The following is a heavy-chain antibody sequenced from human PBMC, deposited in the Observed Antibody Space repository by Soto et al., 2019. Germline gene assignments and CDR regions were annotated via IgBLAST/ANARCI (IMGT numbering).Heavy chain of an antibody. Sequence: GGSLRLSCAASGFTFSSYVMTWVRQSPGKGLEWVSFSSATGAGTYYADSVKGRFTISRDNSKNTLYLQMSSLRADDTAVYYCAKDRRAGGNYGFYSDFWGQGALVTVSS. V-gene: IGHV3-23*01. CDR1: GFTFSSYV. CDR3: AKDRRAGGNYGFYSDF. CDR2: SSATGAGT. J-gene: IGHJ4*02. D-gene: IGHD1-7*01.